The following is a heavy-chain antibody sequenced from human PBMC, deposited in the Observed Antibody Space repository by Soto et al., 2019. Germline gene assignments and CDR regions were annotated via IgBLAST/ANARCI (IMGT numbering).Heavy chain of an antibody. V-gene: IGHV3-74*01. CDR3: ASLKGVAPN. CDR1: GFTFSSYW. D-gene: IGHD3-3*01. J-gene: IGHJ4*02. CDR2: INSDGSST. Sequence: WGSLRLSCAASGFTFSSYWMHWVRQSPWKWLVWVSRINSDGSSTSYADSVKGRFTISRDNAKNTLYLQMNSLRAEDTAVYYCASLKGVAPNWGQGTLVTVSS.